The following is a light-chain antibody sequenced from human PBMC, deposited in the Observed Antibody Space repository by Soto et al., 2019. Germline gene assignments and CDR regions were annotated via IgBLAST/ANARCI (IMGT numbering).Light chain of an antibody. Sequence: QSVLTQPASVSGSPGQSITISGSGTSSDGDSVSWYQQHPGKAPKLIIYEVTNRPSGVSNRFSGSKSDYTASLTISGLQAEDEADYYCSSYTAASTLDVVFGGGTKVTVL. CDR1: SSDGDS. CDR2: EVT. CDR3: SSYTAASTLDVV. J-gene: IGLJ2*01. V-gene: IGLV2-14*01.